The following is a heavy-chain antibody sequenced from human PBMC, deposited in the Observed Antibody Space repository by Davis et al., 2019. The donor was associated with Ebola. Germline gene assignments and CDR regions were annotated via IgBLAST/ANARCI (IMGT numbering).Heavy chain of an antibody. CDR1: GFSLSTSGVG. CDR3: AHSRGWAVATIRVHAFDI. J-gene: IGHJ3*02. Sequence: SGPTLVKPTQTLTLTCTFSGFSLSTSGVGVGWIRQPPGKALEWLALIYWDDDKRYSPSLKSRLTITKDTSKNQVVLTMTNMDPVDTATYYCAHSRGWAVATIRVHAFDIWGQGTIVTVSS. D-gene: IGHD5-12*01. CDR2: IYWDDDK. V-gene: IGHV2-5*02.